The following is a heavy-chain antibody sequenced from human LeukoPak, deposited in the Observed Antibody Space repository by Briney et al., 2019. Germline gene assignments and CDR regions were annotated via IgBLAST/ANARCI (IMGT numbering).Heavy chain of an antibody. CDR2: IKSTDSDT. D-gene: IGHD4-23*01. CDR3: AKDPYGNSPGAFDT. V-gene: IGHV3-23*01. CDR1: GFTFTYYA. Sequence: PGGSLRLSCTASGFTFTYYAMTWVRQAPGKGLEWVAGIKSTDSDTHYADSVKGRFTISSDNAKNTLYLQMNSLRAEDTAMYYCAKDPYGNSPGAFDTWGQGTMVTVSS. J-gene: IGHJ3*02.